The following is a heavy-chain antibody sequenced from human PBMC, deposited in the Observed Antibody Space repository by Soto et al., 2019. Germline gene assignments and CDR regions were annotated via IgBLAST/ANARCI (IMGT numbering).Heavy chain of an antibody. J-gene: IGHJ6*02. V-gene: IGHV3-33*01. Sequence: QVQLVESGGGVVQPGRSLRLSCAASGFTFNNYGMHWVRQAPGKGLEWLAVIWNDGSNSSYANSVKGRFTISRDNSKNTLYLQMSSLRAEDTAVYYCARRQIPPPTRGAANVRGGMDVWGQGTTVTVSS. CDR1: GFTFNNYG. D-gene: IGHD6-13*01. CDR2: IWNDGSNS. CDR3: ARRQIPPPTRGAANVRGGMDV.